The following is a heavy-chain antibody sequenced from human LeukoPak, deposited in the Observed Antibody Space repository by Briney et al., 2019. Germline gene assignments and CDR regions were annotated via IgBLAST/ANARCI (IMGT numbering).Heavy chain of an antibody. CDR1: SVSISSYY. CDR3: ARMEYYFDH. V-gene: IGHV4-59*01. CDR2: IYYSGSS. J-gene: IGHJ4*02. Sequence: SETLSLTCTVSSVSISSYYWSWIRQPPGKGLEWIGYIYYSGSSNYNPSLKSRVTMSVDVSKKEFSLKVSSVTAADTAVYYCARMEYYFDHWGQGTLVTVSS. D-gene: IGHD3-3*01.